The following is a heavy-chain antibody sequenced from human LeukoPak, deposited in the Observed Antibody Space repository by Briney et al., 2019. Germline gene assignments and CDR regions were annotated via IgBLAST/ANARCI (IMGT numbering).Heavy chain of an antibody. CDR2: ISGSGGST. CDR3: AKDRGLVGATPSNFDY. CDR1: GFTFNSYA. D-gene: IGHD1-26*01. Sequence: PGGSLRLSCAASGFTFNSYAMNWVRQAPGRGLEWVSGISGSGGSTYYADSVKGRFNISRDNSKNTVYVQMNILRAEDTAIYYCAKDRGLVGATPSNFDYWGQGTLVTVSS. V-gene: IGHV3-23*01. J-gene: IGHJ4*02.